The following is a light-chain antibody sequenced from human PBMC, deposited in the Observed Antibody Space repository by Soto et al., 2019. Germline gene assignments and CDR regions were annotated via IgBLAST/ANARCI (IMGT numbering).Light chain of an antibody. V-gene: IGKV1-39*01. J-gene: IGKJ5*01. CDR1: QSISSY. CDR3: QQSYSSPHT. CDR2: AAS. Sequence: DIQMTQSPSSLSVSVVDRFTITCLASQSISSYLNWYQQKPGKAPKLLIYAASNLQSWVPSTFSASGSGTDFTLTISSLQPEDFATYFCQQSYSSPHTFGQGTRLEIK.